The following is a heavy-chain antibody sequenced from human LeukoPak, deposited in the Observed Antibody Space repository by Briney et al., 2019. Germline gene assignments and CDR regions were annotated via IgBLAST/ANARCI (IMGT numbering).Heavy chain of an antibody. Sequence: ASVKVSCKASGYTFTSYDTNWVRQATGQGLEWMGWMNPNSGNTGYAQKFQGRVTMTRNTSISTAYMELSSLRSEDTAVYYCARGRGVRIVGATGYFDYWGQGTLVTVSS. CDR3: ARGRGVRIVGATGYFDY. CDR1: GYTFTSYD. J-gene: IGHJ4*02. CDR2: MNPNSGNT. D-gene: IGHD1-26*01. V-gene: IGHV1-8*01.